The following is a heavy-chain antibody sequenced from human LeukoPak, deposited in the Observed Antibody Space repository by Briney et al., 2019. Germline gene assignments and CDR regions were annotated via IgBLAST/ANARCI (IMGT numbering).Heavy chain of an antibody. CDR2: ISGDGVSP. CDR1: GFTFNNYA. J-gene: IGHJ4*02. D-gene: IGHD6-19*01. V-gene: IGHV3-23*01. Sequence: GGSLRLSCAASGFTFNNYALTWVRQTPGKGLECVSAISGDGVSPYYADSVKGRFTISRDNSKNTLYLQMNSLRAEDTAVYYCAKDPGYSSGWYTGFGDYWGQGTLVTVSS. CDR3: AKDPGYSSGWYTGFGDY.